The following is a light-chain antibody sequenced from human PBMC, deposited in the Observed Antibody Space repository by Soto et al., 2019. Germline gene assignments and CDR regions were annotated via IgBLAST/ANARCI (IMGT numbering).Light chain of an antibody. CDR2: AAS. CDR1: QTIRNY. V-gene: IGKV1-39*01. J-gene: IGKJ3*01. Sequence: DIQMTQSPSSLPASVGDRVTITCRASQTIRNYLNWYQQTPDKAPNLLIFAASSFQSGVPSRFSGSGSGTAFTITISSLQPEVFATYYWQQSYSNCDRVTYGPGTKVDI. CDR3: QQSYSNCDRVT.